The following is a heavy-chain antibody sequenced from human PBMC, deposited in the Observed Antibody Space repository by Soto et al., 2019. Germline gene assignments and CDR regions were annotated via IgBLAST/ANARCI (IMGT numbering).Heavy chain of an antibody. J-gene: IGHJ6*02. CDR2: INPSGGST. V-gene: IGHV1-46*01. CDR1: GYTFTSYY. D-gene: IGHD6-6*01. CDR3: AGPSSSSHYYYYYVMDV. Sequence: ASVKVSCKASGYTFTSYYMHWVRQAPGQGLEWMGIINPSGGSTSYAQKFQGRVTMTRDTSTSTVYMELSSLRSEDTAVYYCAGPSSSSHYYYYYVMDVWGQGTKVTVSS.